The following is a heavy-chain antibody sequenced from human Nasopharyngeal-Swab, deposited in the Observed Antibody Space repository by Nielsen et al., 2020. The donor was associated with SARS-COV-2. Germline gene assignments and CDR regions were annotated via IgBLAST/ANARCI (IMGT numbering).Heavy chain of an antibody. J-gene: IGHJ5*02. V-gene: IGHV1-24*01. CDR3: ATGPVVAATEWFDP. CDR2: FDPEDGET. D-gene: IGHD2-15*01. Sequence: WVRQAPGQGLEWMGGFDPEDGETIYAQKFQGRVTMTEDTSTDTAYMELSSLRSEGTAVYYCATGPVVAATEWFDPWGQGTLVTVSS.